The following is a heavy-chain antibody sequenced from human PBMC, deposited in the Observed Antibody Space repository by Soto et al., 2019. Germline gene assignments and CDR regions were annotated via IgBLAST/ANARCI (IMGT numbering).Heavy chain of an antibody. J-gene: IGHJ3*02. Sequence: SETLSLTCTVSGASINSGGNYWSWIRQHPGQGLEWIGYIFFSENTYHNPSLKSRVTISVDTSKNQFSLKLSSVTAADTAVYYCAGSPKYYYDTSRAFDIWGPGTVVTVSS. CDR1: GASINSGGNY. CDR2: IFFSENT. D-gene: IGHD3-22*01. V-gene: IGHV4-31*03. CDR3: AGSPKYYYDTSRAFDI.